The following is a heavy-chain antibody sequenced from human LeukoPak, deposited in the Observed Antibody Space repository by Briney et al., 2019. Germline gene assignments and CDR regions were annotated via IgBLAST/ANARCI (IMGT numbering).Heavy chain of an antibody. CDR3: AREMGSSSYVLDI. CDR2: IDDDGSTTT. CDR1: GFTFSSYW. V-gene: IGHV3-74*01. J-gene: IGHJ3*02. Sequence: GGSLRLSCAASGFTFSSYWMHWVRQAPGKGLMWVSHIDDDGSTTTAYADSVKGRLTVSRDNAKNTLHLQMNSLSVEDTAVYYCAREMGSSSYVLDIWGQGTMVTVSS. D-gene: IGHD2-15*01.